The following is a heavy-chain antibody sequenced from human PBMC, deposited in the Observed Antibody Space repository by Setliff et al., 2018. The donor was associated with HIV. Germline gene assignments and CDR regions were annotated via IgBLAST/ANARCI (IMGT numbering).Heavy chain of an antibody. CDR1: GDSFSEFY. V-gene: IGHV4-34*01. CDR2: IGHNGNT. D-gene: IGHD3-10*01. J-gene: IGHJ5*02. CDR3: ARGEAFAEIFLKNWFDP. Sequence: TLSLTCAVYGDSFSEFYWNWIRQPPGKGLEWIGKIGHNGNTYYSPSLKSRVTLSVDTSKNQISLNVRSVTAADTAVYYCARGEAFAEIFLKNWFDPWGQGTLVTVSS.